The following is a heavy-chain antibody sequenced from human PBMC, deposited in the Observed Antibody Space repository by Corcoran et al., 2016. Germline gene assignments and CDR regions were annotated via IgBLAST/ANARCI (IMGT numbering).Heavy chain of an antibody. V-gene: IGHV4-34*01. CDR2: INHGGST. D-gene: IGHD3-22*01. CDR1: GGSFSGYY. J-gene: IGHJ4*02. Sequence: QVQLQQWGAGLLKPSETLSLTCAVYGGSFSGYYWSWIRQPPGKGLEWIGEINHGGSTNYSPSLKSRLTISLDTSKNQFSLRLSSVTAAYTAVYYCERGGYFDSSAYYYVVHYWGQGTLVTVSS. CDR3: ERGGYFDSSAYYYVVHY.